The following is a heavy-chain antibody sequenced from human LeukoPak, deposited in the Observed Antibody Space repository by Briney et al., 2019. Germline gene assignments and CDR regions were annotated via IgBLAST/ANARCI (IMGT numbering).Heavy chain of an antibody. CDR2: INSDGSEG. CDR1: GFTFSGFW. J-gene: IGHJ3*01. D-gene: IGHD6-6*01. Sequence: QPGGSLRLSCAVSGFTFSGFWMSRSRQAPGKGLEWVASINSDGSEGYYADVVKGRFTISRDNAKNSLYLQINSLRAEDTAVYYCGRSSYSSSSSVWGQGTMVTVSS. V-gene: IGHV3-7*03. CDR3: GRSSYSSSSSV.